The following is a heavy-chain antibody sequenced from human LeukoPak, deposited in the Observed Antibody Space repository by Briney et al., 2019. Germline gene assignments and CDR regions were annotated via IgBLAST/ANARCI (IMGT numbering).Heavy chain of an antibody. CDR1: GYTFTSYY. D-gene: IGHD2-15*01. CDR2: INPSGGST. CDR3: ARAGYCSGGSCYSGWFDP. J-gene: IGHJ5*02. V-gene: IGHV1-46*01. Sequence: ASVKVSCTASGYTFTSYYMHWVRQAPGQGLEWMGIINPSGGSTSYAQKFQGRVTMTRDTSTSTVYMELSSLRSEDTAVYYCARAGYCSGGSCYSGWFDPWGQGTLVTVSS.